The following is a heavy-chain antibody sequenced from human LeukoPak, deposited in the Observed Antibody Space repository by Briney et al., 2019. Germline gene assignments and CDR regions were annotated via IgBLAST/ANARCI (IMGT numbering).Heavy chain of an antibody. CDR1: GFPFSSYA. CDR3: AKDSYDSSGYHAG. D-gene: IGHD3-22*01. CDR2: IRGSGGST. J-gene: IGHJ4*02. Sequence: GGSLSLSCAASGFPFSSYAMGWVRQAPGKGLEGVSAIRGSGGSTYYADSVKGRFTISRDNSKNTLYLQMNSLRAEDTAVYYCAKDSYDSSGYHAGWGQGTLVTVSS. V-gene: IGHV3-23*01.